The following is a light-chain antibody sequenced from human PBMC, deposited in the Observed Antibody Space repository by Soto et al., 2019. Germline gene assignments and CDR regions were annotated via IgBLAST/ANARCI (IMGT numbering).Light chain of an antibody. V-gene: IGLV2-23*01. CDR1: SSDVGNYNF. J-gene: IGLJ2*01. CDR3: CTYAGSSPPVV. Sequence: QSALTQPASVSGSPGQSITISCTGTSSDVGNYNFVSWYQQHPGKAPKVMIYEGSKRPSGVSNRFSGSKSGNAASLTISGLQAEDEADYYCCTYAGSSPPVVFGGGTQLT. CDR2: EGS.